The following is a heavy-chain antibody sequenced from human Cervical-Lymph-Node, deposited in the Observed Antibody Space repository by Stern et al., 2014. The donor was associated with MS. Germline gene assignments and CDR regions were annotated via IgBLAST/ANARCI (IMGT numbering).Heavy chain of an antibody. D-gene: IGHD3/OR15-3a*01. J-gene: IGHJ4*02. CDR3: ARGRGGLYYFDY. CDR2: ISYDGSNK. CDR1: GFTFSSYA. V-gene: IGHV3-30*01. Sequence: MQLVESGGDVVQPGRSLRLSCAASGFTFSSYAMHWVRQAPGKGLEWVAVISYDGSNKYYADSVKGRFTISRDNSKNTLYLQMNSLRAEDTAVYYCARGRGGLYYFDYWGQGTLVTVSS.